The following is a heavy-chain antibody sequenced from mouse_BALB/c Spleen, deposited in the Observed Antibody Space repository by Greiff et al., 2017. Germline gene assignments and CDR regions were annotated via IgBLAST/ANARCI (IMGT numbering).Heavy chain of an antibody. CDR3: ARGSSYPYYFDD. CDR1: GYTFTSYW. D-gene: IGHD1-1*01. Sequence: VQLQQSGAELARPGASVKLSCKASGYTFTSYWMQWVKQRPGQGLEWIGAIYPGDGDTRYTQKFKGKATLTADKSSSTAYMQLSSLASEDSAVYYCARGSSYPYYFDDWGQGTTLTVSS. V-gene: IGHV1-87*01. CDR2: IYPGDGDT. J-gene: IGHJ2*01.